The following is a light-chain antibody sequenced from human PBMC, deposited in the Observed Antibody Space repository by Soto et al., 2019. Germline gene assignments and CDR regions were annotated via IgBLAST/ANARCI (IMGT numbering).Light chain of an antibody. CDR1: QSVTSN. CDR3: LQYDDWPLT. V-gene: IGKV3-15*01. CDR2: AAS. Sequence: EIVMTQSPATLSVSPGERAIFSCRASQSVTSNLAWFQQRLGQAPRLLIYAASTRATGIPGRFSGSGSGTEFTLTISSLQSEDFALYYCLQYDDWPLTFGGGTKVDIK. J-gene: IGKJ4*01.